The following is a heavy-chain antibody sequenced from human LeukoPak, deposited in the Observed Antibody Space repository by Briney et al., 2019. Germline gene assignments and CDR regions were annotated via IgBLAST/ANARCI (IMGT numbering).Heavy chain of an antibody. CDR2: IHYSGIT. D-gene: IGHD3-16*01. CDR1: GGSISNSY. J-gene: IGHJ4*02. V-gene: IGHV4-59*08. Sequence: SETLSLTCTVSGGSISNSYWTWVRQPPGKGLECIGYIHYSGITNYNPSLKSRVTISVDTSKNQFSLRLSSVTAADTAVYYCARHVRDMGRYYFDFWGQGTLITVSS. CDR3: ARHVRDMGRYYFDF.